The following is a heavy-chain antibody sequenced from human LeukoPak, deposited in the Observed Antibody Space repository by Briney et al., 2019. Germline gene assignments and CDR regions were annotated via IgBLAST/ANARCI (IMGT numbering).Heavy chain of an antibody. V-gene: IGHV3-30*02. J-gene: IGHJ4*02. Sequence: GGSLRLSCAGSGFTFSSYGMHWVRQAPGKGLEWVAFIRYDGSNKYYADSVKGRFTISRDNSKNTLYLQMNSLRAEDTAVYYCAKESPDFYGSGSYYWGIDYWGQGTLVTVSS. CDR1: GFTFSSYG. D-gene: IGHD3-10*01. CDR2: IRYDGSNK. CDR3: AKESPDFYGSGSYYWGIDY.